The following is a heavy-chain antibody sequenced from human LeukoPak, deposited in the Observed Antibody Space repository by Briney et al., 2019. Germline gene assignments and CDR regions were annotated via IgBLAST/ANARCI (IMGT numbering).Heavy chain of an antibody. CDR1: GFTFSSYE. CDR2: ISSSGSTI. J-gene: IGHJ6*03. V-gene: IGHV3-48*03. Sequence: GGSLRLSCAASGFTFSSYEMNWVRQAPGKGLEWVSCISSSGSTIYYADSVKGRFTISRDNAKNSLYLQMNSLRAEDTAVYYCARRLPYVWGYNWKNKDYYYMDVWGKGTTVTVSS. CDR3: ARRLPYVWGYNWKNKDYYYMDV. D-gene: IGHD1/OR15-1a*01.